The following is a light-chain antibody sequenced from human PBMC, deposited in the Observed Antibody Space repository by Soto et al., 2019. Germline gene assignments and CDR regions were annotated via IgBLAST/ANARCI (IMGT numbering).Light chain of an antibody. Sequence: QSVLTQPASVSGSPGQSITISCTGTSSDVGGYNYVSWYQQHPGKAPKFMIYDVSNRPSGVSNRFSGSKSGNTASLTISGLQAEDEADYYCSSYTSSSTVVFGGGTKVTV. V-gene: IGLV2-14*01. CDR3: SSYTSSSTVV. J-gene: IGLJ2*01. CDR2: DVS. CDR1: SSDVGGYNY.